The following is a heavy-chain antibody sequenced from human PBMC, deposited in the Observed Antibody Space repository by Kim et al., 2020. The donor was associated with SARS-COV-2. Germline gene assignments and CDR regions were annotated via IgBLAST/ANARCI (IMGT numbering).Heavy chain of an antibody. CDR2: ISSTSSTI. Sequence: GGSLRLSCAASGFSFSGYSLNWVRQAPGKGLEWVSNISSTSSTIYYADSVKGRFTISRDNAKNSLNLQMSSLRAEDTAVYYCTRDLKGGMSRGLDYWGQGTPVTVSS. J-gene: IGHJ4*02. CDR3: TRDLKGGMSRGLDY. CDR1: GFSFSGYS. D-gene: IGHD3-10*01. V-gene: IGHV3-48*04.